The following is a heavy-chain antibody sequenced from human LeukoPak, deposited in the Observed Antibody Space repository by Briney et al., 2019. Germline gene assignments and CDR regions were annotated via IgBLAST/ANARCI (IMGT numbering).Heavy chain of an antibody. J-gene: IGHJ4*02. CDR1: GGSISSSSYY. V-gene: IGHV4-39*01. Sequence: SETLSLTCTVSGGSISSSSYYWGWIRQPPGKGLEWIVSIYYSGSTYYNPPLKSRVTIPVDTSKNQFSLKLSSVTAADTAVYYCGRGAVVSGSDFFSFGYGGQGTLVTVSS. CDR3: GRGAVVSGSDFFSFGY. CDR2: IYYSGST. D-gene: IGHD1-26*01.